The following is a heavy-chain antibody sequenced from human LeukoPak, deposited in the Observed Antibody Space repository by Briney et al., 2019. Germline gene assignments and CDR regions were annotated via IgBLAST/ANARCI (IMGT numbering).Heavy chain of an antibody. V-gene: IGHV7-4-1*02. CDR3: AVDRLTGYYAFDQ. CDR2: INTNPGNP. Sequence: ASVKVSCKASGYTFTSYAMNWVRQAPGQGLEWMGWINTNPGNPTYAQGFTGRFVLSLATSVSTAYLQISSLKAADTAVYYCAVDRLTGYYAFDQWGQGTLVTVSS. J-gene: IGHJ4*02. D-gene: IGHD3-9*01. CDR1: GYTFTSYA.